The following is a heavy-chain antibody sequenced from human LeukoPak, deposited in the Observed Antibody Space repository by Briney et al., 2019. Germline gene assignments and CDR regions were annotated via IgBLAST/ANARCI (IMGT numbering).Heavy chain of an antibody. J-gene: IGHJ6*03. CDR2: ISSSSSYI. Sequence: GGSLRLSCAASGFTFSSYEMNWVRQAPGKGLEWVSYISSSSSYIYYADSVKGRFTISRDNAKNSLYLQMNSLRAEDTAVYYCARAPSSGSGVYYMDVWGKGTTVTVSS. CDR1: GFTFSSYE. CDR3: ARAPSSGSGVYYMDV. D-gene: IGHD3-10*01. V-gene: IGHV3-21*05.